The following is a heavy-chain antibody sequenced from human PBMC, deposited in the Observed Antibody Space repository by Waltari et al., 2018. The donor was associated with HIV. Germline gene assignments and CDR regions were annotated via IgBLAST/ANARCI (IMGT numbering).Heavy chain of an antibody. CDR2: IYHSART. V-gene: IGHV4-61*01. Sequence: QVQLQESGPGLVKPSETLSLTCTVSGGSVSSKTYYWSWIRQPPGKGLEWIGYIYHSARTNYNPALKSRVTISVDTSKNQFSLRLTSVTAADTAVYYCARGGDGYNLAHAFDIWGQGTMVTVSS. CDR1: GGSVSSKTYY. CDR3: ARGGDGYNLAHAFDI. D-gene: IGHD5-12*01. J-gene: IGHJ3*02.